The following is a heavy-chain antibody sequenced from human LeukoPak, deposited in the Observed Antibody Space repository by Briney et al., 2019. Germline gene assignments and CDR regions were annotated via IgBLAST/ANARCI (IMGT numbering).Heavy chain of an antibody. J-gene: IGHJ4*02. Sequence: GGSLRLSCAASGFTFSSYAMSWVRQAPGKGLEWVSAISGSGGSTYYADSVKGRFTISRDNAKNSLYLQMNSLRAEDTAVYYCARARVNILTGYYYFDYWGQGTLVTVSS. D-gene: IGHD3-9*01. CDR3: ARARVNILTGYYYFDY. CDR2: ISGSGGST. V-gene: IGHV3-23*01. CDR1: GFTFSSYA.